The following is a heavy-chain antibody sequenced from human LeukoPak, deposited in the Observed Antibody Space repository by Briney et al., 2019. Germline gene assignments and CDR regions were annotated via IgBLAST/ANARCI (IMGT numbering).Heavy chain of an antibody. CDR3: ARAPTYYSNHDASWFDP. CDR2: INTNTGNP. J-gene: IGHJ5*02. V-gene: IGHV7-4-1*02. Sequence: ASVKVSCKASGYSFTSYAMNRVRQAPGQGLEWMGWINTNTGNPTYAQGFTGRFVFSLDTSVSTAYLQISSLKTEDTAFYYCARAPTYYSNHDASWFDPWGQGTLVTVSP. CDR1: GYSFTSYA. D-gene: IGHD4-11*01.